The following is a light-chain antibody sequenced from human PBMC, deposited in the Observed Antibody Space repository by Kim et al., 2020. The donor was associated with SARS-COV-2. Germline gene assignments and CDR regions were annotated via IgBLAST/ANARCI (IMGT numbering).Light chain of an antibody. CDR2: DVS. CDR3: SSYASSSTWM. CDR1: SSDVGGYNY. Sequence: QSALTQPASVSGSPGQSITISCTGTSSDVGGYNYVSWYQQHPGKAPKLMIYDVSNRPSGVSNRFSGSKSGNTASLTMSGLQAEDGADYYCSSYASSSTWMFGGGTKLTVL. J-gene: IGLJ3*02. V-gene: IGLV2-14*03.